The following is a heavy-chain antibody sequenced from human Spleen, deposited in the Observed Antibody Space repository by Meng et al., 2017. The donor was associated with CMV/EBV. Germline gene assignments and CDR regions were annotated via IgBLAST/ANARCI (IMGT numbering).Heavy chain of an antibody. Sequence: GGSLRLSCAASGFTFSSYAMSWVRQAPGKGLEWVSAISGSGGSTYYADSVKGRFTISRDNSKNTLYLQMNSLRAEDTAVYYCARVSLLIGYGMDVWGQGTTVTVSS. CDR3: ARVSLLIGYGMDV. CDR2: ISGSGGST. CDR1: GFTFSSYA. V-gene: IGHV3-23*01. J-gene: IGHJ6*02.